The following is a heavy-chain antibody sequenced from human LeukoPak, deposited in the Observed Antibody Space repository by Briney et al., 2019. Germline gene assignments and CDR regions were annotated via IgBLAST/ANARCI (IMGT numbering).Heavy chain of an antibody. D-gene: IGHD3-9*01. CDR2: INHSGST. J-gene: IGHJ4*02. V-gene: IGHV4-34*01. Sequence: PSETLSLTCAVYGGSFSGYYWSWIRQPPGKGLEWIGEINHSGSTNYNPSLKSRVTISVDTSKNQFSLKLSSVTAADTAVYYCAREFDILTGIPGYWGQGTLVTVSS. CDR1: GGSFSGYY. CDR3: AREFDILTGIPGY.